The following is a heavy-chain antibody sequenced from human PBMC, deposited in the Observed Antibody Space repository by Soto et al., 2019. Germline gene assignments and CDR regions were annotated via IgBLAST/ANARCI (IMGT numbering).Heavy chain of an antibody. CDR3: ARGQRFSDWFDP. J-gene: IGHJ5*02. Sequence: PSETLSLTCTVYGGSFSGYYWSWIRQPPGKGLEWIGEINHSGSTNYNPSLKSRVTMSVDTSMNHFSLRLSSVTAADTAVYYCARGQRFSDWFDPWGQGTLVTVSS. CDR2: INHSGST. D-gene: IGHD3-3*01. CDR1: GGSFSGYY. V-gene: IGHV4-34*01.